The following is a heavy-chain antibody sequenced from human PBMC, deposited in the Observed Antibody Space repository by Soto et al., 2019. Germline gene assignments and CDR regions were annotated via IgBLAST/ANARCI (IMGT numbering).Heavy chain of an antibody. CDR2: ISSSSSTI. Sequence: GGSLRLSCAASGFTFSSYSMNWVRQAPGKGLEWVSYISSSSSTIYYADSEKGRFTISRDNVKNSLYLQMNSLRDEDTAVYYCARYSPYYYDSSGYYLKYYFDYWGQGTLVTVSS. CDR3: ARYSPYYYDSSGYYLKYYFDY. J-gene: IGHJ4*02. CDR1: GFTFSSYS. D-gene: IGHD3-22*01. V-gene: IGHV3-48*02.